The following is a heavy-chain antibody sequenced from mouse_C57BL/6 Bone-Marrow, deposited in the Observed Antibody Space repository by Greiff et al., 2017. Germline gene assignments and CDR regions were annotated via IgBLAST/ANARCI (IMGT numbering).Heavy chain of an antibody. Sequence: VQLQQPGAELVMPGASVKLSCKASGYTFTSYWMHWVKQRPGQGLEWIGEIDPSDSYTNYNQKFKGKSTLTVDKSSSTAYMQLSSLTSEDSAVYYCARERLSSYDYWGQGTTLTVSS. CDR1: GYTFTSYW. V-gene: IGHV1-69*01. J-gene: IGHJ2*01. CDR3: ARERLSSYDY. CDR2: IDPSDSYT. D-gene: IGHD1-1*01.